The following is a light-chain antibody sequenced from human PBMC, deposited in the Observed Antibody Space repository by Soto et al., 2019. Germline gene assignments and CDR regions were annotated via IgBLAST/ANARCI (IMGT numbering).Light chain of an antibody. CDR2: SAS. J-gene: IGKJ4*01. V-gene: IGKV1-9*01. CDR3: QQLNGYQLP. Sequence: DIQLTQSPSFLSAYVGDTVTITCRASQAMSTYLAWYQQKPGKVPKLLIRSASTLQSGVPPRFSGGGSGTEFTLTISTLQPDDSGIYYCQQLNGYQLPFGGGTNVEIK. CDR1: QAMSTY.